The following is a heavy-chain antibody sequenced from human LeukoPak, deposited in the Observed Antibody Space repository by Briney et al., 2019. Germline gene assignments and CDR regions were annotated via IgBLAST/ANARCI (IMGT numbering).Heavy chain of an antibody. D-gene: IGHD1-14*01. V-gene: IGHV4-39*01. CDR2: IYYSGST. J-gene: IGHJ3*02. Sequence: SETLSLTCTVSGGSISSSSYYWGWIRQPPGKGLEWIGSIYYSGSTYYNPSLKSRVTISVDTSKNQFSLKLSSVTAADTAVYYCARRSHKDRRAAFDIWGRGTMVTVSS. CDR1: GGSISSSSYY. CDR3: ARRSHKDRRAAFDI.